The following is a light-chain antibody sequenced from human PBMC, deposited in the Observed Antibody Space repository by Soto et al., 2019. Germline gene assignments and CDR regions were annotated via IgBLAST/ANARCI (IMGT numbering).Light chain of an antibody. CDR1: QSIDSY. J-gene: IGKJ4*01. V-gene: IGKV3-11*01. Sequence: EIVLTQSPVTQSLSPGERAALSCRASQSIDSYLVWYQQKRGQAPRLVIYDASKRAPGIPARFSGSGSGTDFTLTISSLEPEDFAVYYCQQRKSWPLTFGGGTKVEIK. CDR3: QQRKSWPLT. CDR2: DAS.